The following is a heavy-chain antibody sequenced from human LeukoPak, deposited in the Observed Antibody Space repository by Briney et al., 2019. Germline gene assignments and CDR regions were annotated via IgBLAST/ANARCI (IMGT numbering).Heavy chain of an antibody. CDR1: GFTFSSYL. D-gene: IGHD3-10*01. Sequence: GGSLRLSCAASGFTFSSYLTTWVRQAPGKGLEWVANIKQDGSERYYVHSVKGRFTISRDNARNSLYLHMNSLRAEDTALYYCARSGSGSYYPYYHYYYMDVWGKGTTVTVSS. CDR3: ARSGSGSYYPYYHYYYMDV. J-gene: IGHJ6*03. CDR2: IKQDGSER. V-gene: IGHV3-7*01.